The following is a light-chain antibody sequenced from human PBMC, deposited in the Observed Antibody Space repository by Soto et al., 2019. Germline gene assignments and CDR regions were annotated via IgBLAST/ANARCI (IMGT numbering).Light chain of an antibody. Sequence: RVMTQSPATLSLSPGERDTLSCRASQSVSTNVAWYQQKPGQAPRLLIYGASTRATDIPARFSGSGSGTDFTLTISSLQSEDFAAYYCQQYNNWPPWTFGQGTKWIS. CDR3: QQYNNWPPWT. CDR2: GAS. V-gene: IGKV3-15*01. J-gene: IGKJ1*01. CDR1: QSVSTN.